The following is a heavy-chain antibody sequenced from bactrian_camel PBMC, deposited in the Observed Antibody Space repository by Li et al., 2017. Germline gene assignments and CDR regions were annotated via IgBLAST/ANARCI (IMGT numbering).Heavy chain of an antibody. J-gene: IGHJ6*01. V-gene: IGHV3S1*01. CDR2: IYTGSDSI. D-gene: IGHD5*01. Sequence: HVQLVESGGGPVQAGGSLRLSCVASGDTRSSYCMAWLRQAPGKEREGVALIYTGSDSIYYADSVKGRFTLSEDSAKNTVYLQMNSLTPEDTAMYYRAARGGGGRVGCSLGYYGAADFGRWGQGTQVTVS. CDR3: AARGGGGRVGCSLGYYGAADFGR. CDR1: GDTRSSYC.